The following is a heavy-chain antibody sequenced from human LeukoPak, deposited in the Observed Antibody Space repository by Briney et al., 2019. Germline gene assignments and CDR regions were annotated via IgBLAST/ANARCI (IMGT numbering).Heavy chain of an antibody. Sequence: PGGSLRLSCAASGFTFRSYRMNWVRQAPGKGLEWVANIKQDGSEKYYVDSVKGRFTISRDNAKNSLFLQMNSLRAEDTAVYYCARDTRTFDYWGQGTLVTVSS. D-gene: IGHD1-26*01. V-gene: IGHV3-7*01. J-gene: IGHJ4*02. CDR1: GFTFRSYR. CDR3: ARDTRTFDY. CDR2: IKQDGSEK.